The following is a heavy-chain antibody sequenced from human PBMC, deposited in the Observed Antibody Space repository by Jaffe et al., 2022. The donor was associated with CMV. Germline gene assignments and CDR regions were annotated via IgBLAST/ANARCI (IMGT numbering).Heavy chain of an antibody. CDR3: ARYGVGYAWRASYFDY. Sequence: EVQLVQSGVEVKKPGESLKISCEGSGYTFSNYWIAWLRQMPGNGLEWMGVIYPGDSDIRYSPSFQGQVTISADKSISTAYLQWSSLKASDSAIYYCARYGVGYAWRASYFDYWGQGSLVTVSS. V-gene: IGHV5-51*01. CDR2: IYPGDSDI. CDR1: GYTFSNYW. D-gene: IGHD5-12*01. J-gene: IGHJ4*02.